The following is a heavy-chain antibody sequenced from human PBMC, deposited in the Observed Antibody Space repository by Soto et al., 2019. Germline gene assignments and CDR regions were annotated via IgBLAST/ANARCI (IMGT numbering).Heavy chain of an antibody. J-gene: IGHJ5*02. V-gene: IGHV4-61*01. CDR3: ARENYYDSSPINWFDP. CDR1: GGSVSSGSYY. CDR2: IYYSGST. D-gene: IGHD3-22*01. Sequence: TSETLSLTCTVSGGSVSSGSYYWSWIRQPPGKGLEWIGYIYYSGSTNYNPSLKSRVTISVDTSKNQFSLKLSSVTAADTAVYYCARENYYDSSPINWFDPWGQGTLVTVSS.